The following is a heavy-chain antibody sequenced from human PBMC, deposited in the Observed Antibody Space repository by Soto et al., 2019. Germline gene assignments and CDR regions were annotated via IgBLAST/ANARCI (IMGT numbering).Heavy chain of an antibody. V-gene: IGHV1-69*13. J-gene: IGHJ6*02. Sequence: SVKVSCKASGCTFSSYAISWVRRAPGQGLEWMGGIIPIFGTANYAQKFQGRVTITADESTSTAYMELSSLRSEDTAVYYCARYRHGRPWDVWGQGTTVTVSS. D-gene: IGHD1-26*01. CDR2: IIPIFGTA. CDR1: GCTFSSYA. CDR3: ARYRHGRPWDV.